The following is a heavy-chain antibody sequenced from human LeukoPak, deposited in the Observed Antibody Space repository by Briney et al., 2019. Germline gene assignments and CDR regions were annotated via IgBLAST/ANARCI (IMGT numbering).Heavy chain of an antibody. CDR1: DGSFTNYY. CDR3: ARAPYLTGGS. V-gene: IGHV4-34*01. Sequence: SETLSLTCAVYDGSFTNYYWSWISQPPGTRLEWIGEINHSGSTNYNPSLRSRVTISLDTSRNQFSLKLSSVTAADTAVYYCARAPYLTGGSWGQGTMVTVSS. J-gene: IGHJ3*01. CDR2: INHSGST. D-gene: IGHD2-8*02.